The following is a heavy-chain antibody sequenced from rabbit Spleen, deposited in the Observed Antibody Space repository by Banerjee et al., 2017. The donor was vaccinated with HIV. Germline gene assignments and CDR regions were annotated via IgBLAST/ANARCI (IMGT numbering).Heavy chain of an antibody. J-gene: IGHJ4*01. D-gene: IGHD7-1*01. V-gene: IGHV1S45*01. CDR1: GFSVSSVYW. Sequence: QEQLVESGGGLVQPEGSLTLTCKASGFSVSSVYWICWVRQAPGKGPEWIACIDNGDDSSYYASWVNGRFTISKTSSTTVTLQMTSLTAADTATYFCARDDGNSAWYLDLWGPGTLVTVS. CDR3: ARDDGNSAWYLDL. CDR2: IDNGDDSS.